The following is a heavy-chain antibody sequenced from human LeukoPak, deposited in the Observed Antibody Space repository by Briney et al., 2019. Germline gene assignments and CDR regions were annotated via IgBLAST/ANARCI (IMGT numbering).Heavy chain of an antibody. Sequence: TGGSLSLSCAASGFTFSSYWMSWVRQAPGKGLEWVANIKQDGSEKYYVDSVKGRFTISRDNAKNSLYLQMNSLRAEDTAVYYCARGTIGAAGYYYFAYWGQGTQVTVSS. CDR3: ARGTIGAAGYYYFAY. D-gene: IGHD6-13*01. CDR1: GFTFSSYW. J-gene: IGHJ4*02. CDR2: IKQDGSEK. V-gene: IGHV3-7*04.